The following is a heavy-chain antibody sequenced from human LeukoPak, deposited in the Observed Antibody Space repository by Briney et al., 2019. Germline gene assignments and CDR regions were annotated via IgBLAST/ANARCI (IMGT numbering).Heavy chain of an antibody. D-gene: IGHD3-3*01. CDR2: IWYDGSNK. V-gene: IGHV3-33*01. CDR3: ARGLLITIFGVALDPGMDV. J-gene: IGHJ6*04. Sequence: GGSLRLSCAASGFSFSNHGMHWVRQAPGKGLEWVAVIWYDGSNKHYADSVKGRFTISRDNSKNTVYLQMNSLRAEDTAVYYCARGLLITIFGVALDPGMDVWGKGTTVTVSS. CDR1: GFSFSNHG.